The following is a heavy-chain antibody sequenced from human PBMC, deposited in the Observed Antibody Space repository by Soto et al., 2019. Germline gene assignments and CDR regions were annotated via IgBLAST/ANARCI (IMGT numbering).Heavy chain of an antibody. J-gene: IGHJ4*02. V-gene: IGHV4-34*01. D-gene: IGHD6-13*01. CDR2: INHSGST. Sequence: SETLSLTCAVYGGSFSGYYWSWIRQPPGKGLEWIGEINHSGSTNYNPSLKSRVTISVDTSKNQFSLKLSSVTAADTAVYYCARDPGSSSYDYWGQGTLVTVSS. CDR3: ARDPGSSSYDY. CDR1: GGSFSGYY.